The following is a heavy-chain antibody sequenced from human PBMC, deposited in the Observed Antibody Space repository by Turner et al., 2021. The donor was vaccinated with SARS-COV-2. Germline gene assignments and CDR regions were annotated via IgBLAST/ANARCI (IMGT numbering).Heavy chain of an antibody. CDR1: GYTFTSYD. J-gene: IGHJ5*02. CDR3: ARAAQLTVWFDP. CDR2: MNPNSGNT. D-gene: IGHD3-9*01. Sequence: QVQLVQSGAEVNKPGASVKVSCKASGYTFTSYDSNWVRQATGQGLEWMGWMNPNSGNTGYEQKFQGRVTMTRKNYISTAYMELSSLRSEDTAVYYCARAAQLTVWFDPWGQGTLVTVSS. V-gene: IGHV1-8*01.